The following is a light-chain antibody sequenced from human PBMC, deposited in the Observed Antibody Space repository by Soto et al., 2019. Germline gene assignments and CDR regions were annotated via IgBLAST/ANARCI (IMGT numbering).Light chain of an antibody. CDR2: EVS. J-gene: IGLJ3*02. CDR1: SSDVGGYNY. Sequence: QSALTQPASVSGSPGQSITISCTGTSSDVGGYNYVSWYQQHPGKAPKVIIYEVSNRPSGVSNRFSGSKSVNTAALTISGVQAEEEADYYRNSYTSTSARVFGGGTKLTVL. V-gene: IGLV2-14*01. CDR3: NSYTSTSARV.